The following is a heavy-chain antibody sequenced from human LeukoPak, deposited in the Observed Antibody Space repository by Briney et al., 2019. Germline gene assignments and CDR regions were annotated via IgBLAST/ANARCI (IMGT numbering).Heavy chain of an antibody. CDR2: ITPDGNAA. Sequence: GGSLRLSCVASGFTFSGHWMHWVRQVPGKGLMAVSRITPDGNAAAYADSVKGRFTISRDNAKHTLYLEMHSLTAEDTALYHCTRSGYSNGYDYWGQGTLVTVSS. CDR1: GFTFSGHW. J-gene: IGHJ4*02. CDR3: TRSGYSNGYDY. V-gene: IGHV3-74*03. D-gene: IGHD2-15*01.